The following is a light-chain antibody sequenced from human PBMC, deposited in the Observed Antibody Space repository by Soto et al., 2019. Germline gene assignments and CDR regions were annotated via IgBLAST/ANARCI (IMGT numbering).Light chain of an antibody. CDR3: LQHNSDPPT. V-gene: IGKV1-17*01. Sequence: DIQMTQSPSSLSASVGDRVTITCRASQGIGSALGWYQQKPRKAPKRLIYAASSLQSGVPSRFSGSGSGTEFTLTISSLQPEEFATYYGLQHNSDPPTFGGGTKVEIK. J-gene: IGKJ4*01. CDR2: AAS. CDR1: QGIGSA.